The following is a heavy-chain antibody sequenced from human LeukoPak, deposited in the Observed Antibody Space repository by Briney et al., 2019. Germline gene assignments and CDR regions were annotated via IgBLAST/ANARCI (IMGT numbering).Heavy chain of an antibody. CDR1: GFTFSSYA. D-gene: IGHD2-2*01. J-gene: IGHJ4*02. CDR2: ISGSGGST. Sequence: GGSLRLSCAASGFTFSSYAMSWVRQAPGKGLEWVSAISGSGGSTYYADSVKGRFTISRDNSKNTLYLQMNSLRAEDTAVYYCATGRTIVVVPAAMPDYWGQGTLVTVSP. V-gene: IGHV3-23*01. CDR3: ATGRTIVVVPAAMPDY.